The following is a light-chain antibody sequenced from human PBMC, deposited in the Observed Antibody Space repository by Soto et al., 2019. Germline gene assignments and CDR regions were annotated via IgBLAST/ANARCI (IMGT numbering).Light chain of an antibody. V-gene: IGKV3D-20*02. CDR1: QSFTSRS. CDR3: QQRSNWPPIT. J-gene: IGKJ5*01. Sequence: EIVLTQSPGTLSLSPGERATLSCRASQSFTSRSLAWYQQKPGLAPRLLISGASNRAAGIPDRFSGSGSGTDFTLTISRLAPEDFAVYYCQQRSNWPPITFGQGTRLEIK. CDR2: GAS.